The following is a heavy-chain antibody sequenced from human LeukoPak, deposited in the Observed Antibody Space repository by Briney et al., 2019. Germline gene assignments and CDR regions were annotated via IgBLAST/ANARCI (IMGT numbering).Heavy chain of an antibody. Sequence: GGSLRLSCEASGFTFSNYYMSWIRQAPGKGLEWVSHIKGNGATTYYADSVRGRFTISRDNAKNSLFLQMNSLRVDDTATYYCARAGEMRYMDVWGKGTAVAVS. V-gene: IGHV3-11*01. CDR3: ARAGEMRYMDV. D-gene: IGHD5-24*01. CDR1: GFTFSNYY. CDR2: IKGNGATT. J-gene: IGHJ6*03.